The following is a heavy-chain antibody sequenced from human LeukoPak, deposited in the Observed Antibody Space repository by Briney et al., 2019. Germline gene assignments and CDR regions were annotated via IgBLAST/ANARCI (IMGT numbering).Heavy chain of an antibody. J-gene: IGHJ4*02. V-gene: IGHV4-4*07. CDR3: ARGPLAASPFDY. CDR2: IYSSGST. D-gene: IGHD2-15*01. CDR1: GGSISSYF. Sequence: SETLSLTCTVSGGSISSYFWSWIRQPAGKGLEWIGRIYSSGSTNYNPSLKSRVTMSVDTSKNQFSLKLSSMTAADTAVYYCARGPLAASPFDYWGQGTLVTVSS.